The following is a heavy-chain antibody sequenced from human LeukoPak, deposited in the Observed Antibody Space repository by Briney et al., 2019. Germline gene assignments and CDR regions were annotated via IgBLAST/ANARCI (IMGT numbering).Heavy chain of an antibody. J-gene: IGHJ4*02. D-gene: IGHD1-7*01. CDR2: ISSSSGTI. CDR3: ARGSGGWNYEDY. V-gene: IGHV3-48*01. Sequence: HPGGSLRLSCAASGFTFTTYSMNWVRQAPGKGLEWVSYISSSSGTIYYADSVKGRFTISRDNAKNSLYLQMNSLRAEDTAVYYCARGSGGWNYEDYWGQGTLVTVSS. CDR1: GFTFTTYS.